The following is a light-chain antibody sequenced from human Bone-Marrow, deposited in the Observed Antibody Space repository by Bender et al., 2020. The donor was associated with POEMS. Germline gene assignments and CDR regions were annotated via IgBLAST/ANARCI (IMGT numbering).Light chain of an antibody. CDR2: QDT. CDR1: NVDDKY. CDR3: QAWDSRFWV. Sequence: SFDLTQPPSVSVSPGQTATITCSGDNVDDKYVCWYQQKPGQSPVLVIYQDTQRPSGIPERFSGSNSGNTATLTISGTQALDEADYYCQAWDSRFWVFGGGTKLTVL. V-gene: IGLV3-1*01. J-gene: IGLJ3*02.